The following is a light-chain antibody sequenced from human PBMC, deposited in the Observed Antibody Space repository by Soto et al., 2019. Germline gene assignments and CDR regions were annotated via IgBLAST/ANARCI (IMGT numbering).Light chain of an antibody. CDR2: AAS. J-gene: IGKJ5*01. CDR3: QQLNGYLSIT. Sequence: IQLTQSPSSLSASVGDRVTITCRASQGISSYLAWYQQKPGKAPKLLIYAASTLQNGVPSRFSGSGYGTDFTLTISSLQPEDFATYYCQQLNGYLSITFGQGTRLEIK. V-gene: IGKV1-9*01. CDR1: QGISSY.